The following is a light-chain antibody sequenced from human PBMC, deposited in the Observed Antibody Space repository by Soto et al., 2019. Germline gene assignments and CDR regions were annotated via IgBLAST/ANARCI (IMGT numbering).Light chain of an antibody. CDR2: EVN. Sequence: QSALTQPASVSGSPGQSITISCTGTSSDFGNYNLVSWYQQHPGKVPKLILFEVNKRPSGVSGRFSGSKSGNTASLTISGLQAEDEADYYCCSYAGSRTFVFGGGTKLTVL. V-gene: IGLV2-23*02. CDR3: CSYAGSRTFV. CDR1: SSDFGNYNL. J-gene: IGLJ3*02.